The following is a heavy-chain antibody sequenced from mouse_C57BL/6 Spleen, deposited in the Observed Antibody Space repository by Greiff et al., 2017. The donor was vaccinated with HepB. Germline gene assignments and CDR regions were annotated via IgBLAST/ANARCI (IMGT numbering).Heavy chain of an antibody. Sequence: QVQLQQSGAELARPGASVKLSCKASGYTFTSYGISWVKQRTGQGLEWIGEIYPRSGNTYYNEKFKGKATLTADKSSSTAYMELRSLTSEDSAVYFCARYDYDEETWFAYWGQGTLVTVSA. J-gene: IGHJ3*01. CDR1: GYTFTSYG. CDR2: IYPRSGNT. CDR3: ARYDYDEETWFAY. V-gene: IGHV1-81*01. D-gene: IGHD2-4*01.